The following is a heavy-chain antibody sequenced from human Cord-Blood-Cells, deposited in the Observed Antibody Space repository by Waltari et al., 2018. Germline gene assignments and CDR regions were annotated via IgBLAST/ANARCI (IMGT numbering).Heavy chain of an antibody. J-gene: IGHJ6*02. Sequence: QVQLQASGPGLVKPSETLSLTSTVSGGSISSPYWTWIRKPPGKGLEWIGYIYYSGSTNYNPSLKSRVTISVDTSKNQFSLKLSSVTAADTAVYYCARGEGGATIYYHGMDVWGQGTTVTVSS. D-gene: IGHD1-26*01. V-gene: IGHV4-59*11. CDR3: ARGEGGATIYYHGMDV. CDR1: GGSISSPY. CDR2: IYYSGST.